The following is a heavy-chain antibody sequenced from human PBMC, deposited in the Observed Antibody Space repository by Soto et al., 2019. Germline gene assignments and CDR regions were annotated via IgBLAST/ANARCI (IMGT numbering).Heavy chain of an antibody. CDR1: GFTFSSYA. CDR3: AKGFIDIVVVPAAIRSYYFDY. V-gene: IGHV3-23*01. Sequence: LRLSCAASGFTFSSYAMSWVRQAPGKGLEWVSAISGSGGSTYYADSVKGRFTISRDNSKNTLYLQMNSLRAEDTAVYYCAKGFIDIVVVPAAIRSYYFDYWGQGTLVTVSS. CDR2: ISGSGGST. D-gene: IGHD2-2*02. J-gene: IGHJ4*02.